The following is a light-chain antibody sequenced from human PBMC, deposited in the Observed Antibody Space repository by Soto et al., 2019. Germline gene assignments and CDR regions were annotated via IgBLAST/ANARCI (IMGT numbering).Light chain of an antibody. CDR2: AAT. Sequence: DIQMTQSPSSLSASVGDRVTITCRASQDIRNDLGWYQQKPGKAPKSLIYAATRLQSGVPSRFSGRGSGTQVTLTISSLQPEDLATYYGLQHNTYALTFGGGTKVEIK. V-gene: IGKV1-17*01. CDR1: QDIRND. CDR3: LQHNTYALT. J-gene: IGKJ4*01.